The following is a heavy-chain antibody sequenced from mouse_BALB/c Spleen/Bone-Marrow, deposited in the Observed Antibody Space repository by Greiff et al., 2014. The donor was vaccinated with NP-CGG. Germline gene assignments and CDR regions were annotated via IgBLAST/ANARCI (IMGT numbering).Heavy chain of an antibody. V-gene: IGHV1S46*01. CDR3: ARSRAMDY. CDR2: VNPYNGDT. J-gene: IGHJ4*01. CDR1: GCTFTGYY. Sequence: VQLEESGPGLVKPGASGKMSCPASGCTFTGYYMRWVKQSPGKSLEWIGDVNPYNGDTFNNQKFKGKATLTVDKSSSTAYMQLNSLTSDDSAVYYCARSRAMDYWGQGTSVTVSS.